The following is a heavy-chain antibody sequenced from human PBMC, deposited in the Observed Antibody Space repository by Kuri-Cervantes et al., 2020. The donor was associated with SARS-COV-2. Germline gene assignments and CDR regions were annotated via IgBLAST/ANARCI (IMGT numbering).Heavy chain of an antibody. CDR3: ARGGWSGPTYNWFDP. D-gene: IGHD3-3*01. V-gene: IGHV3-23*01. Sequence: GESLKISCAASGFTFSSYAMSWVRQAPGKGLEWVSAISGSGGSTYYADSVKGRFTISRDNSQNTLYLQMNSLRSEDTAVYYCARGGWSGPTYNWFDPWGQGTLVTVSS. J-gene: IGHJ5*02. CDR2: ISGSGGST. CDR1: GFTFSSYA.